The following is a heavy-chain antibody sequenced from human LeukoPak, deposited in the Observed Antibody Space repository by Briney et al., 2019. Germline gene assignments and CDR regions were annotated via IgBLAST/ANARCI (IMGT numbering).Heavy chain of an antibody. Sequence: GGSLRLSCTASGFTLSNACMRWVLQAPGKGLVWVCRMRSKTDGGRTDYAARVEGSFYISSDDSKDTMYLQMNSLKTEHTAVYYCTTDILVVPAARLWGEATLVSLSS. CDR1: GFTLSNAC. J-gene: IGHJ4*02. D-gene: IGHD2-2*01. CDR2: MRSKTDGGRT. CDR3: TTDILVVPAARL. V-gene: IGHV3-15*01.